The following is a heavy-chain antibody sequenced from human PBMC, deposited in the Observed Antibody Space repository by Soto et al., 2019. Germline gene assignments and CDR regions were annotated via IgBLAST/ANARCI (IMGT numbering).Heavy chain of an antibody. CDR1: GYTFTSYA. V-gene: IGHV1-3*01. CDR3: ARILGTAMVAGY. CDR2: INAGNGNT. J-gene: IGHJ4*02. Sequence: VASVKVSCKASGYTFTSYAMHWVRQAPGQRLEWMGWINAGNGNTKYSQKFQGRVTITRDTSASTAYMELSSLRSEDTAVYYCARILGTAMVAGYWGQGTLVTVSS. D-gene: IGHD5-18*01.